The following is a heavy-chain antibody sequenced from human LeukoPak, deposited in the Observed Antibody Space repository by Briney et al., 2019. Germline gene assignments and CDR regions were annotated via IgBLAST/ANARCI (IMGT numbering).Heavy chain of an antibody. CDR1: GYTFTGYY. D-gene: IGHD6-13*01. V-gene: IGHV1-2*02. CDR2: INPNSGGT. Sequence: ASVKISCKASGYTFTGYYMHWVRQAPGQGLEWMGWINPNSGGTNYAQKFQGRVTMTRDTSISTAYMELSRLRSDDTAVYYCARDLERGSAAGYYFDYWGQGTLVTVSS. CDR3: ARDLERGSAAGYYFDY. J-gene: IGHJ4*02.